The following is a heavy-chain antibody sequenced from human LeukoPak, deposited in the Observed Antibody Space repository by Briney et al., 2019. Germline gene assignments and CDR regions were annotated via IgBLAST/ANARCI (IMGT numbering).Heavy chain of an antibody. CDR3: ARGRVTLGLAY. V-gene: IGHV4-34*01. CDR2: INHSGST. D-gene: IGHD3-10*01. J-gene: IGHJ4*02. Sequence: SETLSLTCAVYGGSFSGYYWSWIRQPPGKGLEWIGEINHSGSTNYNPSLKGRVTISVDTSKNQFSLKLSSVTAADTAVYYCARGRVTLGLAYWGQGTLVTVSS. CDR1: GGSFSGYY.